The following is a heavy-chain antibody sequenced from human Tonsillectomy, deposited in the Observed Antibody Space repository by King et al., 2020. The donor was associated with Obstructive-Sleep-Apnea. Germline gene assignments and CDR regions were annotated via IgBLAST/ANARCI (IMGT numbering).Heavy chain of an antibody. CDR2: IRDDGRNK. J-gene: IGHJ4*02. V-gene: IGHV3-30*02. Sequence: QVQLVESGGGVVQPGGSLRLSCAVSGFTFSSYGMHWVRQAPGKGLVWVAFIRDDGRNKYLAKSVKGRFTISRDNSKGTLYLQMNSQRAEDTAVYYCAKDVRTTVVTWSWHFDYWGQGTLVTVSS. CDR1: GFTFSSYG. CDR3: AKDVRTTVVTWSWHFDY. D-gene: IGHD4-23*01.